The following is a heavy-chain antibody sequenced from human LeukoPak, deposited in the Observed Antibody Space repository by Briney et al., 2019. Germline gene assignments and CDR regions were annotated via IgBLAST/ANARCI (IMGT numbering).Heavy chain of an antibody. CDR3: ATGEVGYCTNGVCYHYYYYMDV. D-gene: IGHD2-8*01. V-gene: IGHV1-24*01. Sequence: ASVKVSCKVSGYTLTELSMHWVRQAPGKGLEWMGGFDPEDGETIYAQKFQGRVTMTEDTSTDTAYMELSSLRSEDTAVYCCATGEVGYCTNGVCYHYYYYMDVWGKGTTATVSS. CDR2: FDPEDGET. J-gene: IGHJ6*03. CDR1: GYTLTELS.